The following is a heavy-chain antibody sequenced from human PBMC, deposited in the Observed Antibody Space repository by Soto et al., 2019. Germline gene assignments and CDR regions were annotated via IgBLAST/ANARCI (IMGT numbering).Heavy chain of an antibody. CDR3: ARSFGELSFDY. D-gene: IGHD3-10*01. V-gene: IGHV4-38-2*01. CDR1: VCSISRGYY. CDR2: IFHTGST. Sequence: SETLSLTCALSVCSISRGYYWGWIRQPPGKGLEWIGNIFHTGSTSYNPSLKSRVAMSVDTSKNDFSLRLSSVTAADTAVYYCARSFGELSFDYWGHGALVIVS. J-gene: IGHJ4*01.